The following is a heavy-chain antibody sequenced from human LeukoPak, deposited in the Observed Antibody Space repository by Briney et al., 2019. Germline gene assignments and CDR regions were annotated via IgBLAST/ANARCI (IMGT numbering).Heavy chain of an antibody. CDR2: IIPIFGTA. CDR1: GGTFSSYA. D-gene: IGHD1-26*01. J-gene: IGHJ6*02. V-gene: IGHV1-69*01. CDR3: ARVQWELATYYYYGMDV. Sequence: SVKVPCKASGGTFSSYAISWVRQAPGQGLEWMGGIIPIFGTANYAQKFQGRVTITADESTSTAYMELSSLRSEDTAVYYCARVQWELATYYYYGMDVWGQGTTVTVSS.